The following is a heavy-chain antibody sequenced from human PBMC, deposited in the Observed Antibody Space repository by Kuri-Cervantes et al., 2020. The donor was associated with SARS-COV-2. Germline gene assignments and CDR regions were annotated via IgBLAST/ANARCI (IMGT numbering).Heavy chain of an antibody. D-gene: IGHD2-2*02. CDR1: GFTFSSYS. CDR3: ARRIVVVPAAIGLDV. Sequence: GESLKISCAASGFTFSSYSMNWVRQAPGKGLEWVSYISSSSSTIYYADSVKGRFTISRDNAKNSLYLQMNSLRAEDTAVYYCARRIVVVPAAIGLDVWGKGTRSPSPQ. CDR2: ISSSSSTI. V-gene: IGHV3-48*01. J-gene: IGHJ6*04.